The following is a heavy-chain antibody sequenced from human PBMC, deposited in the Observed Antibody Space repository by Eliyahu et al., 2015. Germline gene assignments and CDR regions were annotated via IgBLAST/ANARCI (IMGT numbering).Heavy chain of an antibody. CDR3: ARGMGQWLVPSGYSSGWYLGAGWFDP. V-gene: IGHV4-34*01. CDR1: GGSFSGYY. Sequence: QVQLQQWGAGLLKPSETLSLTCAVYGGSFSGYYWSWIRQPPGKGLEWIGEINHSGSTHHNPSLKSRVTISVDTSKNQFSLKLSSVTAADTAVYYCARGMGQWLVPSGYSSGWYLGAGWFDPWGQGTLVTVSS. CDR2: INHSGST. J-gene: IGHJ5*02. D-gene: IGHD6-19*01.